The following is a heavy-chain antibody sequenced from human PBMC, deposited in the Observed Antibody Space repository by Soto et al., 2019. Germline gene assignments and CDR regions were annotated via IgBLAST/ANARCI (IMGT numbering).Heavy chain of an antibody. CDR1: GFTFSSRW. J-gene: IGHJ4*02. CDR3: ATHDGPEAAGLVRDF. V-gene: IGHV3-7*02. CDR2: IKQDENGK. Sequence: EVQLVESGGGLVQPGGSLRLSCEASGFTFSSRWMTWVRQGPGKGLEWVANIKQDENGKDYVDSVKGRFTISRDNAKNSLYLQMNSLRAEDTAVYYCATHDGPEAAGLVRDFWGQGTLVTVSS. D-gene: IGHD6-13*01.